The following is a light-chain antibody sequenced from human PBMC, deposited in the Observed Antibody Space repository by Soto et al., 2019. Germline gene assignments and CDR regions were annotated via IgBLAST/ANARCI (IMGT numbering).Light chain of an antibody. CDR2: DVF. Sequence: EIVLAQSPGTLSLSPGERATLSCMASQSVSSSYLAWYQQKPGQAPRLLIYDVFNRATGIPARFSGSGSGTDFTLTISSLEPEDFAVYYCQQRSNWPPEITFGQGTRLEIK. CDR3: QQRSNWPPEIT. J-gene: IGKJ5*01. V-gene: IGKV3-11*01. CDR1: QSVSSSY.